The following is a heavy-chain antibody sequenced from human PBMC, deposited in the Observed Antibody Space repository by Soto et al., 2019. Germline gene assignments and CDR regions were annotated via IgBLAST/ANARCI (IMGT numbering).Heavy chain of an antibody. V-gene: IGHV3-23*01. D-gene: IGHD3-16*02. CDR1: GFTFSSYA. J-gene: IGHJ4*02. Sequence: EVQLLESGGGLVQPGGSLRLSCAASGFTFSSYAMSWVRQAPGKGLEWVSAISGSGGSTYYADSVKGRFTIARDNSKNTLYLQMNSLRAEYTAVYYCARYDYVWGSYRPLDYWGQGTLVTVSS. CDR2: ISGSGGST. CDR3: ARYDYVWGSYRPLDY.